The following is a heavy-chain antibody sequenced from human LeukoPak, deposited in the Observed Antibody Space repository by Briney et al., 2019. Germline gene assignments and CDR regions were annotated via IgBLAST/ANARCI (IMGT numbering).Heavy chain of an antibody. CDR1: GGSVSSGSYY. J-gene: IGHJ5*02. Sequence: SETLSLTCTVSGGSVSSGSYYWSWIRQPPGKGLEWIGYIYHSGSTNYNPSLKGRVTISMDTSKNQLSLKKTSVTAADTAFYFCARGVVGSSWFDPWGQGTLVTVSS. D-gene: IGHD2-21*01. CDR3: ARGVVGSSWFDP. V-gene: IGHV4-61*01. CDR2: IYHSGST.